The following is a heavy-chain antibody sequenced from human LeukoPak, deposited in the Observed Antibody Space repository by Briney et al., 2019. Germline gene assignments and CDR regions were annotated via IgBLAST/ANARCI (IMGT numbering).Heavy chain of an antibody. CDR3: AKEVLWFGDLMGYFDY. V-gene: IGHV3-23*01. CDR2: ISGSGGCT. D-gene: IGHD3-10*01. Sequence: PGGSLRLSCAASGFTFSSYAMSWVRQAPGKGLEWVSAISGSGGCTYYADSVKGRFTISRDNSKNTLYLQMNSLRAEDTAVYYCAKEVLWFGDLMGYFDYWGQGTLVTGSS. CDR1: GFTFSSYA. J-gene: IGHJ4*02.